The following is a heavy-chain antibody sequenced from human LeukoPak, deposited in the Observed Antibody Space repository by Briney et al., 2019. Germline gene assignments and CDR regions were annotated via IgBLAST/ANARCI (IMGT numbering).Heavy chain of an antibody. J-gene: IGHJ3*02. CDR3: ARGWLSSGSQAFDI. CDR1: GGSINNYY. V-gene: IGHV4-59*12. D-gene: IGHD3-22*01. CDR2: IYYTGST. Sequence: SETLSLTCTVSGGSINNYYWSWVRQPPGAGLEWLAYIYYTGSTNYNPSLKTRLTISVDTSKNQFSLKLSSVTAADTAVYYCARGWLSSGSQAFDIWGQGTMVTVSS.